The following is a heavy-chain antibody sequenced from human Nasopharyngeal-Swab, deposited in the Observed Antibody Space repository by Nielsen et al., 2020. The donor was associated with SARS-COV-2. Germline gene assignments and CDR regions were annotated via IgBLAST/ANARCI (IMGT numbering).Heavy chain of an antibody. CDR1: GFTFSSFG. Sequence: GESLKISCAASGFTFSSFGMHWVRQAPGKGLEWVAVIWYDGNNKYYADSVKGRFTISRDNSKNTLYLQMNTLRVEDTAVYYCARQSPDDFWSGYYPPDAFDIWGQGTMVTVSS. J-gene: IGHJ3*02. CDR3: ARQSPDDFWSGYYPPDAFDI. D-gene: IGHD3-3*01. CDR2: IWYDGNNK. V-gene: IGHV3-33*01.